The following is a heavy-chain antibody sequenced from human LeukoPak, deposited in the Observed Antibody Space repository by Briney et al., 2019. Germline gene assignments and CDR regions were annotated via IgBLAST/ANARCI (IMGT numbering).Heavy chain of an antibody. CDR3: ARGNWNGILFDY. V-gene: IGHV4-61*05. CDR2: IYYSGST. J-gene: IGHJ4*02. CDR1: GGSISSSSYY. Sequence: SETLSLTCTVSGGSISSSSYYWSWIRQPPGKGLEWIGYIYYSGSTNYDPSLKSRVTISVDTSKNQFSLKLSSVTAADTAVYYCARGNWNGILFDYWGQGTLVTVSS. D-gene: IGHD1-1*01.